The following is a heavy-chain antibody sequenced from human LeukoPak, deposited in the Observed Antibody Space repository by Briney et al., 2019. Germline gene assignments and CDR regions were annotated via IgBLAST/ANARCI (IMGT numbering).Heavy chain of an antibody. CDR1: GYTFTNYG. Sequence: SVKVSCKTSGYTFTNYGISWVRQAPGQGLEWMGWISSYNGNTHYARELQGRLTVTTDTSTKTAYMELRSLTSDDTAVYYCVRADTAMITPQDAFDVWGQGTMLTVSS. V-gene: IGHV1-18*01. CDR3: VRADTAMITPQDAFDV. CDR2: ISSYNGNT. J-gene: IGHJ3*01. D-gene: IGHD5-18*01.